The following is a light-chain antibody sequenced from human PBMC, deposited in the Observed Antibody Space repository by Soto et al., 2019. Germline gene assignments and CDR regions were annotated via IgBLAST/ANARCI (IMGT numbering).Light chain of an antibody. Sequence: EIVLTQSPGTLSLSPGDTATLSCRASQSVSSNYLAWYQHKPGQAPRLLIYGASSRVTGILDRFSGSGSGVDLTLTISRLEPEDLAVYYCQRYGTSLPLTFGGGTKVQIK. CDR1: QSVSSNY. CDR3: QRYGTSLPLT. J-gene: IGKJ4*01. CDR2: GAS. V-gene: IGKV3-20*01.